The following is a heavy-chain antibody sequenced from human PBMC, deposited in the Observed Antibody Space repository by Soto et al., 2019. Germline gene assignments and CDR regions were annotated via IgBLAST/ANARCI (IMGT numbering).Heavy chain of an antibody. V-gene: IGHV5-10-1*01. CDR1: GYSFTTYW. J-gene: IGHJ4*02. Sequence: PGESLKISFKGAGYSFTTYWMSWVRQMPGEGLEWMARIDPRDSYTNYTPSFQGHVTISADKSISTAYLQWSIMETSDATVYYCARRLDYYDSSGSMASYYFDYSGQGTLVTVSS. D-gene: IGHD3-22*01. CDR3: ARRLDYYDSSGSMASYYFDY. CDR2: IDPRDSYT.